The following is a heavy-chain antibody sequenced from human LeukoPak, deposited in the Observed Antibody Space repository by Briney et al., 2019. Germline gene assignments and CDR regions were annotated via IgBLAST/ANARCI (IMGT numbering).Heavy chain of an antibody. CDR3: ATLLLGVGGDY. J-gene: IGHJ4*02. Sequence: GRSLRLSCVASGFTFSSYGVHWVRQAPGKGLEWVAMISYDGSDKYYAESVKGRFTISRDNSKNTLYLQMTSLRDEDTAMYSCATLLLGVGGDYWGQGTLVTVSS. CDR2: ISYDGSDK. CDR1: GFTFSSYG. V-gene: IGHV3-30*03. D-gene: IGHD2-15*01.